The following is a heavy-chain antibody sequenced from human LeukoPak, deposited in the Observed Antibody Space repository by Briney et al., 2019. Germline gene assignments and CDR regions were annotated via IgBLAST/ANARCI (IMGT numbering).Heavy chain of an antibody. CDR2: IYYSGST. D-gene: IGHD3-3*01. Sequence: PSETLSLTCSFSGGSISNYYWSWVRQPPGKGLEWIGYIYYSGSTYYNPSLKSRVTISVDTSKNQFSLKLSSVTAADTAVYYCARGAYDFWSGYHQIDYWGQGTLVTVSS. CDR3: ARGAYDFWSGYHQIDY. V-gene: IGHV4-59*08. CDR1: GGSISNYY. J-gene: IGHJ4*02.